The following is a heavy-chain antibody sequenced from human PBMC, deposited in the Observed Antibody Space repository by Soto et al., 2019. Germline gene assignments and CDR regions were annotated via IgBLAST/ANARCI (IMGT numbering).Heavy chain of an antibody. D-gene: IGHD2-15*01. CDR2: MNPNSGNT. V-gene: IGHV1-8*01. J-gene: IGHJ6*02. Sequence: ASVKVSCKASGYTFTSYDINWVRQATGQGLEWMGWMNPNSGNTGYAQKFQGRVTMTRNTSISTAYMELSSLRSEDTAVYYCARAHTTLGYCSGGSCYPPLNYYGMDVWGQGTTVTVS. CDR3: ARAHTTLGYCSGGSCYPPLNYYGMDV. CDR1: GYTFTSYD.